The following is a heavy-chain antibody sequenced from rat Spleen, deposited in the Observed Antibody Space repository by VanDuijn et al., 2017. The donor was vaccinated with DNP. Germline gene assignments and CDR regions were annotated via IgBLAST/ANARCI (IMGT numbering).Heavy chain of an antibody. Sequence: EVQLQESGPGLVKPSQSLSLICSVTGYSITSSYRWNWIRKFPGNKLEWMGSINSAGTTKYNPSLKIRISITRDTSKNHLFLQVNSVTTEDTATYHCARWPGYNPPYAMDAWGQGTSVTVSS. D-gene: IGHD1-4*01. J-gene: IGHJ4*01. CDR1: GYSITSSYR. CDR3: ARWPGYNPPYAMDA. CDR2: INSAGTT. V-gene: IGHV3-3*01.